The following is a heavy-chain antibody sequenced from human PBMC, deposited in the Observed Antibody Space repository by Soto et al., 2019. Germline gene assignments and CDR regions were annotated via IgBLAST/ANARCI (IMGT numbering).Heavy chain of an antibody. CDR3: ARGYTSSWTFDF. CDR1: GYNFTTYV. Sequence: QVQLVQSGAEVKQPGASASVSCKACGYNFTTYVVHWLRQAPGQGPEWMGWINCGSGNTVYSQKFQGRVTFTRDTSARTAYMDLNSLTSGDTAVYYCARGYTSSWTFDFWGRGTLVTVSS. V-gene: IGHV1-3*01. D-gene: IGHD6-13*01. CDR2: INCGSGNT. J-gene: IGHJ4*02.